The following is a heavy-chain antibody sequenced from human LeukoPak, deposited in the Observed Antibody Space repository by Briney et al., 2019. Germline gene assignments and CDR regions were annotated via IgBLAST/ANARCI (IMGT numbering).Heavy chain of an antibody. CDR2: IYYSGNT. CDR3: ALLVAAPAYFDY. D-gene: IGHD6-13*01. CDR1: GGSISSNSDY. V-gene: IGHV4-39*01. Sequence: PSETLSLTCTVSGGSISSNSDYWGWIRQPPGKGLEWIGSIYYSGNTYYNSTLKSRVTISIDTSKNQFSLKLTSVTAADTAVYYCALLVAAPAYFDYWGQGTLVTVSS. J-gene: IGHJ4*02.